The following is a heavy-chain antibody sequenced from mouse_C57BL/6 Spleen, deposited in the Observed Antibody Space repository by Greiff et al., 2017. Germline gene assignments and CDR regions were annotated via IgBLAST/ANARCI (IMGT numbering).Heavy chain of an antibody. CDR3: ARSTVVAKLDY. CDR1: GYTFTSYW. Sequence: QVQLQQPGAELVKPGASVKLSCKASGYTFTSYWMQWVKQRPGQGLEWIGEIDPSDSYTNYNQKFKGKATLTVDTSSSTAYMQLSGLTSEDSAVYYCARSTVVAKLDYWGQGTTLTVSS. J-gene: IGHJ2*01. D-gene: IGHD1-1*01. CDR2: IDPSDSYT. V-gene: IGHV1-50*01.